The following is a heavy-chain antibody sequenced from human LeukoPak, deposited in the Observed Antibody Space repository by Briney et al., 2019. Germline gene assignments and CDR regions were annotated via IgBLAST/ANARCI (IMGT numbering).Heavy chain of an antibody. CDR1: GYAFTTYD. J-gene: IGHJ3*02. Sequence: GASVKVSCEASGYAFTTYDINWVRQATGQGLEWMGWMSPDSGNTGYAQKFQGRVTITRNTSISTAYMELSSLRSEDTAVYYCARDSLSLRRGGWLHTGDAFDIWGQGTMVTVSS. CDR2: MSPDSGNT. V-gene: IGHV1-8*03. CDR3: ARDSLSLRRGGWLHTGDAFDI. D-gene: IGHD5-24*01.